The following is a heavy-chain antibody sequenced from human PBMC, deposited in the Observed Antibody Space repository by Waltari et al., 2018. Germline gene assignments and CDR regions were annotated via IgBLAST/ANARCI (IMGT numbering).Heavy chain of an antibody. D-gene: IGHD5-12*01. V-gene: IGHV7-4-1*02. CDR3: VRTWWLRNGGDY. CDR1: GYIFTNYV. J-gene: IGHJ4*02. CDR2: INTNTGKP. Sequence: QVQLVHSGSELKKPGASVKVSCEASGYIFTNYVMHWVQQAPGQGLECMGCINTNTGKPTYAHDFTGRFVLSVDASINTAYLEITSLKAEDTAVYYCVRTWWLRNGGDYWGQGTLVTVSS.